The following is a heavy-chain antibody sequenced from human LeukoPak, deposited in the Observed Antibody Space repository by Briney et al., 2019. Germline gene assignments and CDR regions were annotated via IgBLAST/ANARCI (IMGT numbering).Heavy chain of an antibody. Sequence: PGGSLRLSCAASGFPFSSYSMNWVRQAPGKGLEWLSYISTSGTAIYYADSAKGRFTISRDNAKNSLYLQMNSLRAEDTAVYNCARGGGGGGAFDIWGQGTMVTVSS. CDR1: GFPFSSYS. V-gene: IGHV3-48*01. J-gene: IGHJ3*02. D-gene: IGHD3-16*01. CDR2: ISTSGTAI. CDR3: ARGGGGGGAFDI.